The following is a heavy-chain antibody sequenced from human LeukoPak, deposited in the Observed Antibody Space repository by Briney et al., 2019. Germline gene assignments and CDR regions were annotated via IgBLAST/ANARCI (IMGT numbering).Heavy chain of an antibody. D-gene: IGHD3-22*01. V-gene: IGHV3-30*18. CDR3: AKDRLGALYYFDSSGYYRLDY. Sequence: PGGSLRLSCAASEFTFSSYGMHWVRQAPGKGLEWVAVISYDGGNKYYADTVKGRFTISRDNSKNTLYLQMNSLRAEDTAVYYCAKDRLGALYYFDSSGYYRLDYWGQGTLVTVSS. J-gene: IGHJ4*02. CDR2: ISYDGGNK. CDR1: EFTFSSYG.